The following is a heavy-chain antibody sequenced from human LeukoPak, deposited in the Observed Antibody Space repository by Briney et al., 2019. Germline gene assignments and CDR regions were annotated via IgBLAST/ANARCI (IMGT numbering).Heavy chain of an antibody. CDR2: IWYVGSNK. CDR3: ARSSSGYYYPYFDY. V-gene: IGHV3-33*08. J-gene: IGHJ4*02. D-gene: IGHD3-22*01. CDR1: GFTFSSYG. Sequence: PGGSLRLSCAASGFTFSSYGMHWVRQAPDKGLEWVAVIWYVGSNKYYADSVKGRFTISRDNSKNTLYLQMNSLRAEDTAVYYCARSSSGYYYPYFDYWGQGTLVTVSS.